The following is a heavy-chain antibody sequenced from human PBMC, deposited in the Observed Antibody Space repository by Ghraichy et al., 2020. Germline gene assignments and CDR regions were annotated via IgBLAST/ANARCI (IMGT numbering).Heavy chain of an antibody. J-gene: IGHJ5*02. CDR3: VRMRSGSEGGWLDP. Sequence: GESLNISCAASGFTFIDAYMTWVRQAPGKGLEWVGHIKSEADDATTYYAPPVRGRFTISRDDSENTLYLQMNRLKTEDTAIYYCVRMRSGSEGGWLDPWGQGTLVTVSS. D-gene: IGHD3-10*01. CDR1: GFTFIDAY. V-gene: IGHV3-15*01. CDR2: IKSEADDATT.